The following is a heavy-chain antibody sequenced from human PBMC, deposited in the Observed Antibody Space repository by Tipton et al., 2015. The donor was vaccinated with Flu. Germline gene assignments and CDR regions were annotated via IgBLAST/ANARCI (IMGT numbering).Heavy chain of an antibody. Sequence: TLSLTCTVSGDSIRSSNYYWGWIRQPPGKGLEWIGQVFYSGTTNYNPSLKSRVTISLDKSKNQFSLNLNSMTTADTAVFYCARGGWEPHGGWFDPWGRGILVTVSS. D-gene: IGHD1-26*01. J-gene: IGHJ5*02. CDR2: VFYSGTT. V-gene: IGHV4-61*05. CDR3: ARGGWEPHGGWFDP. CDR1: GDSIRSSNYY.